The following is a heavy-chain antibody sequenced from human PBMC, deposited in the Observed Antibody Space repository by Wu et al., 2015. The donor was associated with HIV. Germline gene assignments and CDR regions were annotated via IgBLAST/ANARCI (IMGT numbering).Heavy chain of an antibody. CDR1: GHTFNSFY. V-gene: IGHV1-46*02. D-gene: IGHD6-6*01. CDR3: ARGIAVRDDYYYYMDV. CDR2: INPSGSNT. Sequence: QVQLVQSGAEVKKPGASVKVSCKASGHTFNSFYMHWVRQAPGQGLEWMGIINPSGSNTDYDQKFQGRVTMTRDTSTSTVYMELSSLRSDDTAVYYCARGIAVRDDYYYYMDVVGQEDRRSTVSS. J-gene: IGHJ6*03.